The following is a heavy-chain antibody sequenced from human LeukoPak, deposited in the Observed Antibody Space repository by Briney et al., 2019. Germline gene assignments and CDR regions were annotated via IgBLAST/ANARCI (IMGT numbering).Heavy chain of an antibody. CDR2: ISGSGGVT. CDR3: AKGPAVHDAFDL. CDR1: GFTFSNYA. V-gene: IGHV3-23*01. Sequence: PGGSLRLSCAASGFTFSNYAMSWVRQAPGQGLEWVSVISGSGGVTSYADSATGRFTISRDIYKNAVYLQMNRLRADDTAVYYCAKGPAVHDAFDLWGQGTMVTVSS. J-gene: IGHJ3*01.